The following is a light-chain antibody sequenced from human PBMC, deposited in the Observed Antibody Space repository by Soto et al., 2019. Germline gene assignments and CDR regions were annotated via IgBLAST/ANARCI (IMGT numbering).Light chain of an antibody. CDR1: QGIRND. Sequence: AIQMTQSPSSLSASVGDRVTITCRASQGIRNDLGWYQQKPGKAPKFLIYGASSLQSGVPSRFSGSGSSTDFTLTINSLQPEDFATYYCLQDYSYPYTFGQGTKLEIK. CDR2: GAS. J-gene: IGKJ2*01. V-gene: IGKV1-6*01. CDR3: LQDYSYPYT.